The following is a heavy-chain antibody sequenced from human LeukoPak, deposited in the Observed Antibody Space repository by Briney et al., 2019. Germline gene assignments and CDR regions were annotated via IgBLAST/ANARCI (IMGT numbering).Heavy chain of an antibody. Sequence: ASVKVSCKASGYTFTNYYMHWVRQAPGQGLEWMGIINPSGGTTNYAQMFQGRVTMTRDTSTSTVYMELSSLRSEDTAVYYCARDAKLRTGEYYLDYWGQGTLVTVSS. J-gene: IGHJ4*02. CDR1: GYTFTNYY. V-gene: IGHV1-46*01. D-gene: IGHD1-7*01. CDR2: INPSGGTT. CDR3: ARDAKLRTGEYYLDY.